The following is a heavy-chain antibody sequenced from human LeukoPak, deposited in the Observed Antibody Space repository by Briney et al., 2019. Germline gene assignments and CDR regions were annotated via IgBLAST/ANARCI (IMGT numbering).Heavy chain of an antibody. D-gene: IGHD3-3*01. CDR1: GFILSSYS. CDR3: ARDLFGTRSWFDP. J-gene: IGHJ5*02. V-gene: IGHV3-21*01. Sequence: PGGSLRLSCEASGFILSSYSMNWVRQAPGKGLEWVSSISSGSSFIHYADSVKGRFTISRDNAKNSLYLQMNSLTDEDTAVYYCARDLFGTRSWFDPWGQGTLVTVSS. CDR2: ISSGSSFI.